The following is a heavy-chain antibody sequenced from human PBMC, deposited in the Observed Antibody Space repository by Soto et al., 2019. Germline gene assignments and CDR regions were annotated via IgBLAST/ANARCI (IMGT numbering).Heavy chain of an antibody. CDR1: GYTFTSYG. CDR2: ISAYNGNT. Sequence: ASVKVSCKASGYTFTSYGISWVRQAPGQGLEWMGWISAYNGNTNYAQKLQGRVTMTTDTSTSTAYMELRSLRSDDTAVYYCARGETGYSSGWTLYYYYGMDVWGQGTTVTVSS. CDR3: ARGETGYSSGWTLYYYYGMDV. V-gene: IGHV1-18*01. J-gene: IGHJ6*02. D-gene: IGHD6-19*01.